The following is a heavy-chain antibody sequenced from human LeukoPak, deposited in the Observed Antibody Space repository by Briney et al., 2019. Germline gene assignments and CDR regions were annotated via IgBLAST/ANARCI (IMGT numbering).Heavy chain of an antibody. V-gene: IGHV1-18*01. CDR1: GYTFTSYG. J-gene: IGHJ4*02. CDR2: ISAYNGNT. CDR3: AREIRHYDSSGYYTIWDY. D-gene: IGHD3-22*01. Sequence: ASVKVSCKASGYTFTSYGISWVRLAPGKGLEWMGWISAYNGNTNYAQKLQGRVTMTTDTSTSTAYMELRSLRSDDTAVYYCAREIRHYDSSGYYTIWDYWGQGTLVTVSS.